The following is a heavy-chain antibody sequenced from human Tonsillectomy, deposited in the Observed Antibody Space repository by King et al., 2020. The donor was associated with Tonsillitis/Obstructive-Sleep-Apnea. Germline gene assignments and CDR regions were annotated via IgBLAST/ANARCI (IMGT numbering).Heavy chain of an antibody. Sequence: EVQLVESGGGLEQPGGSLRLPCEASGFTFRSNAMSWARRAPGRGVEWASVIRGRGGSTYNADPVKGRFTIPRDNSKNTLYLQMKSLRAEDTAVYYCANLDYDFWSGYPSYYFDYWGQGTLVTVSS. CDR2: IRGRGGST. J-gene: IGHJ4*02. CDR3: ANLDYDFWSGYPSYYFDY. D-gene: IGHD3-3*01. CDR1: GFTFRSNA. V-gene: IGHV3-23*04.